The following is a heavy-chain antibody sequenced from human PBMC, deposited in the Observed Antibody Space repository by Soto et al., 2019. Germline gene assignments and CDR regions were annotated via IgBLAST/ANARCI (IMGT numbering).Heavy chain of an antibody. V-gene: IGHV1-46*01. Sequence: ASVKVSCKASGYTFTSYYMNWVRLAPGQGLEWLGIINPSGGYTTYAQRFLGRVTMTSDTSTGTAYMELTGLRSDDTAVYYYTGAPNSHYNDSHVSPYPWGRETLVTFSS. J-gene: IGHJ5*02. CDR2: INPSGGYT. CDR1: GYTFTSYY. CDR3: TGAPNSHYNDSHVSPYP. D-gene: IGHD3-22*01.